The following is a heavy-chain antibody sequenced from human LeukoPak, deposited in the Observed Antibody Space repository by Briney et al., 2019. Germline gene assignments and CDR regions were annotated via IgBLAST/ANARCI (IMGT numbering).Heavy chain of an antibody. D-gene: IGHD5-24*01. CDR3: SRGWLQHGFDS. V-gene: IGHV4-34*01. CDR1: GGSFSGYY. CDR2: INHSGST. Sequence: PSETLSLTCAVYGGSFSGYYWSWIRQPPGKGLEWIGEINHSGSTNYNPSLKSRVTISVDTSKNQFSLQLSSVTPDDTAVYYCSRGWLQHGFDSWGQGTLVTVSS. J-gene: IGHJ4*02.